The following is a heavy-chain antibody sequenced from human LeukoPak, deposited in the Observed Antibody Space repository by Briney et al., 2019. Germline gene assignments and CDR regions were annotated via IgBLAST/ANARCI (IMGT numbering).Heavy chain of an antibody. CDR2: ISAYNGNT. D-gene: IGHD3-10*01. CDR1: GYTFTSYA. V-gene: IGHV1-18*01. Sequence: ASVKVSCKASGYTFTSYAMNWVRQAPGQGLEWMGWISAYNGNTNYAQKLQGRVTMTTDTSTSTAYMELRSLRSDDTAVYYCARDRYGSGSYYRRHDAFDIWGQGTMVTVSS. J-gene: IGHJ3*02. CDR3: ARDRYGSGSYYRRHDAFDI.